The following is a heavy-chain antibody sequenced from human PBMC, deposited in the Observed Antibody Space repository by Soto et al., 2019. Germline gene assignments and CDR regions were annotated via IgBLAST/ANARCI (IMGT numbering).Heavy chain of an antibody. Sequence: QVQLVQSGAEVKKPGASVKVSCKASGYTFTSYGISWVRQAPGQGLEWMGWISAYNGNTNYAQKLQGRVTMTTDTSTSTADRELRSLRSDDTAVYYCARVEDIVATIARGGFDPWGQGTLVTVSS. CDR3: ARVEDIVATIARGGFDP. J-gene: IGHJ5*02. D-gene: IGHD5-12*01. V-gene: IGHV1-18*01. CDR1: GYTFTSYG. CDR2: ISAYNGNT.